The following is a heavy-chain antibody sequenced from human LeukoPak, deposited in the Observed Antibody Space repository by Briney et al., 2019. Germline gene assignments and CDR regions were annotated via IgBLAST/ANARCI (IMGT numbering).Heavy chain of an antibody. CDR3: ARDRAYYYDSSGYYRGRSEYFQH. D-gene: IGHD3-22*01. Sequence: PSETLSLTCTVSGGSISSGGYYWSWIRQHPGKGLEWIGYIYYSGSTYYNPSLKSRVTISVDTSKNQFSLKLSSVTAADTAVYYCARDRAYYYDSSGYYRGRSEYFQHWGQGTLVTVSS. V-gene: IGHV4-31*03. CDR1: GGSISSGGYY. CDR2: IYYSGST. J-gene: IGHJ1*01.